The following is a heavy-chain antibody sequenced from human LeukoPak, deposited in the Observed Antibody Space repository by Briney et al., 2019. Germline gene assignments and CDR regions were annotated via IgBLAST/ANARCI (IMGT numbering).Heavy chain of an antibody. V-gene: IGHV3-7*01. CDR3: ARDYGGYYGSWSKGNYYYYMDV. Sequence: GGSLRLSCGAAGFTVTDYWRTGVRQAPEKGLEGLANIKRDGSEEYYVDSVKGRFTISRDNAKNSLFLQMNSLRVDDTAVYYCARDYGGYYGSWSKGNYYYYMDVWGKGTTVTVPS. D-gene: IGHD3-10*01. CDR2: IKRDGSEE. CDR1: GFTVTDYW. J-gene: IGHJ6*03.